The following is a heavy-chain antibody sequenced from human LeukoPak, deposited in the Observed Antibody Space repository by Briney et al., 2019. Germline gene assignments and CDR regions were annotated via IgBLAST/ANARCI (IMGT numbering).Heavy chain of an antibody. CDR2: ISGSDGST. V-gene: IGHV3-23*01. Sequence: GGSLRLSCAASGFTFSSYAMTWVRQAPDKGLEWVSAISGSDGSTYYADSVKGRFTISGDDSQNTLYLQMNSLSAEDTAVYYCAKVETSGGANCYALDYWGQGTLVTVSS. CDR3: AKVETSGGANCYALDY. J-gene: IGHJ4*02. CDR1: GFTFSSYA. D-gene: IGHD2-2*01.